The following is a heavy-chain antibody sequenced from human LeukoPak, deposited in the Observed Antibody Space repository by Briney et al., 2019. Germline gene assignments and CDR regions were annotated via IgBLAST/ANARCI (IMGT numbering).Heavy chain of an antibody. D-gene: IGHD6-19*01. CDR3: ARDEGQWLGPWGGYYFDY. CDR1: GFTFSSYA. Sequence: LPGGSLRLSCAASGFTFSSYAMHWVRQAPGKGLEWVAVISYDGSNKYYADSVKGRFTISRDNSKNTLYLQMNSLRAEDTAVYYCARDEGQWLGPWGGYYFDYWGQGTLVTVSS. V-gene: IGHV3-30-3*01. J-gene: IGHJ4*02. CDR2: ISYDGSNK.